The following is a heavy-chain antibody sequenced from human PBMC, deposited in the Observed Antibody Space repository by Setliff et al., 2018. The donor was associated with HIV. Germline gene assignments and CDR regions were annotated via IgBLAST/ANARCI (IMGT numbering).Heavy chain of an antibody. D-gene: IGHD5-12*01. CDR3: VREYSGVYPDFSFYIDV. Sequence: SETLSLTCTVSGGSISSGGYYWSWIRQHPGKGLEWIGHIYSAGSTNYNPTLTSRVTMSVDMSKNQFSLKLRSVTAADMAVYYCVREYSGVYPDFSFYIDVWGKGTTVTVSS. J-gene: IGHJ6*03. V-gene: IGHV4-61*08. CDR1: GGSISSGGYY. CDR2: IYSAGST.